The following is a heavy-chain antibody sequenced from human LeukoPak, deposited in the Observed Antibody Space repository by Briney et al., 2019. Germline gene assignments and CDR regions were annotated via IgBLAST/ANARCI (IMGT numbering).Heavy chain of an antibody. Sequence: PSETLSLTCTVSGGSISSYYWSWIRQPPGKGLEWIGYIYYSGSTNCNPSLKSRVTISVDTSKNQFSLKLSSVTAADTAVYYCARSAYCSSTSCYTHFDYWGQGTLVTVSS. V-gene: IGHV4-59*08. D-gene: IGHD2-2*02. CDR1: GGSISSYY. CDR2: IYYSGST. CDR3: ARSAYCSSTSCYTHFDY. J-gene: IGHJ4*02.